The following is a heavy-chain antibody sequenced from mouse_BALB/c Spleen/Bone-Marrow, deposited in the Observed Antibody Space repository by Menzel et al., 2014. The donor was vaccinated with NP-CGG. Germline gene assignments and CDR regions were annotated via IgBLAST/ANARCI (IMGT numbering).Heavy chain of an antibody. Sequence: QVQLQQSGPELVKPGASVKMSCKASGYTFTSYYIHWVKQRPGQGLEWTGWIYPGDGSTKYNEKFKGKTTLTADKSSSTAYMLLSSLTSEDSAIYFCARRQLGLFYAMDYWGQGTSVTVSS. CDR1: GYTFTSYY. D-gene: IGHD3-2*01. CDR3: ARRQLGLFYAMDY. J-gene: IGHJ4*01. CDR2: IYPGDGST. V-gene: IGHV1S56*01.